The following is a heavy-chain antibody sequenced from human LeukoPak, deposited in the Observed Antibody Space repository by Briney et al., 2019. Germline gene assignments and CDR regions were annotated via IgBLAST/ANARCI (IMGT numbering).Heavy chain of an antibody. CDR3: ARLGEGDAFDI. V-gene: IGHV1-69*06. J-gene: IGHJ3*02. Sequence: SVKVSCKASGGTFSSYAISWERQAPGQGLEWMGRIIPIFGTANYAQKFQGRVTITADKSTSTAYMELSSLRSEDTAVYYCARLGEGDAFDIWGQGTMVTVSS. CDR2: IIPIFGTA. D-gene: IGHD3-10*01. CDR1: GGTFSSYA.